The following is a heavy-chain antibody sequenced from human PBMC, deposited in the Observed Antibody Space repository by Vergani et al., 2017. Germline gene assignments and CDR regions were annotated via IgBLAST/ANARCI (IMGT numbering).Heavy chain of an antibody. CDR2: IKQDGSER. CDR1: GFTFSSYW. J-gene: IGHJ6*03. CDR3: AGDRGSQLGYCSTTNCYTKYYYYMDG. D-gene: IGHD2-2*02. V-gene: IGHV3-7*01. Sequence: EVQLVESGGGLVQPGGSLSLSCAASGFTFSSYWMSWVRPAPGKGLEWVANIKQDGSERYYVDSVKGRFTISRDNAKNSLYLQMNSLRAEDTAVYYFAGDRGSQLGYCSTTNCYTKYYYYMDGWGKGSTVTVPS.